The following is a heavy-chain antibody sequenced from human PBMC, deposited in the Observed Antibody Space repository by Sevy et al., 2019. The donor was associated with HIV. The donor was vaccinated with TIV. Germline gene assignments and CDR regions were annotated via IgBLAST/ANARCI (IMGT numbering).Heavy chain of an antibody. Sequence: ASVKVSCKASGYTFTSYDINWVRQATGQGLEWMGWMNPNTGNTGYAQKFQGRVTMTRDTYTSTAYMVLLSLRSDDTAIYYCTRVRALNYYDTSVSMEYNWFDPWGQGTLVTVSS. J-gene: IGHJ5*02. CDR3: TRVRALNYYDTSVSMEYNWFDP. CDR2: MNPNTGNT. D-gene: IGHD3-22*01. CDR1: GYTFTSYD. V-gene: IGHV1-8*02.